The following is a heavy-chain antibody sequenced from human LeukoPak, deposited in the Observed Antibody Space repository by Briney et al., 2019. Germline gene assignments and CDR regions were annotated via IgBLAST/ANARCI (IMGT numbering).Heavy chain of an antibody. J-gene: IGHJ6*03. Sequence: PGGSLRLSCAASGFTFDDYAMSWVRQAPGKGLEWIGSIYYSGSTYYNPSLKSRVTISVDTSKNQFSLKLSSVTAADTAVYYCARNLLGGYSSSWYRDFYYMDVWGKGTMVTVSS. CDR2: IYYSGST. D-gene: IGHD6-13*01. V-gene: IGHV4-38-2*01. CDR3: ARNLLGGYSSSWYRDFYYMDV. CDR1: GFTFDDYA.